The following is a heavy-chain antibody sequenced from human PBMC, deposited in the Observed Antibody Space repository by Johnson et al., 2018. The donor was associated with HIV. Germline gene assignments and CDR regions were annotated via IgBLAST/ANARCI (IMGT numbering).Heavy chain of an antibody. Sequence: VQLLESGGGLVQPGRSLRLSCAASGFTFDDYAMHWVRQAPGKGLEWVSGISWNSGSIGYADSVKGRFTISRDNAKNSLYLQMNSLRAEDTAVYYCARVSYGSGTQGAFDIWGQGTMVTVSS. D-gene: IGHD3-10*01. CDR1: GFTFDDYA. CDR2: ISWNSGSI. V-gene: IGHV3-9*01. J-gene: IGHJ3*02. CDR3: ARVSYGSGTQGAFDI.